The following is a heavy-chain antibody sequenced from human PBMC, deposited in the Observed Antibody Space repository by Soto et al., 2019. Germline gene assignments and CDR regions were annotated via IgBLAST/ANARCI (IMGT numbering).Heavy chain of an antibody. D-gene: IGHD1-26*01. Sequence: PSETLSLTCAVYGGSFSGYYWSWIRQPPGKGLEWIGEINHSGSTNYNPSLKSRVTISVDTSKNQFSLKLSSVTAADTAGYYCARGRKAIVYYYYYGMDVWGQGSTVTVSS. J-gene: IGHJ6*02. CDR3: ARGRKAIVYYYYYGMDV. CDR1: GGSFSGYY. V-gene: IGHV4-34*01. CDR2: INHSGST.